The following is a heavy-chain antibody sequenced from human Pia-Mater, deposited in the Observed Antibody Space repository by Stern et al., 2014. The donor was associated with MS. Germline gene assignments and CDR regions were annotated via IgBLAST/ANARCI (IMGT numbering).Heavy chain of an antibody. CDR2: FSSGGNYI. J-gene: IGHJ4*02. V-gene: IGHV3-21*01. CDR3: ARGRGGNCRYYFDY. CDR1: GFTFSSYS. Sequence: EVQLLESGGGLVKPGGSLRLSCAASGFTFSSYSMNWVRQAPGKGLEWVASFSSGGNYIYCADSMKGLCTISRDNAKNSLYLQMNSLRAEDTAVYYCARGRGGNCRYYFDYWGQGTLVTVSS. D-gene: IGHD4-23*01.